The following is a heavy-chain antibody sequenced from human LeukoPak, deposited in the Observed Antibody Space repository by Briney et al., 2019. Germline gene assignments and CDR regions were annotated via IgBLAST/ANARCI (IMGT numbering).Heavy chain of an antibody. D-gene: IGHD1-1*01. CDR3: ARRWDGNAEDCFDY. V-gene: IGHV1-2*02. CDR2: INTNSGGT. CDR1: GYTFTGYY. J-gene: IGHJ4*02. Sequence: GASXXVSCKASGYTFTGYYMHWGGQAAGQGGEGMGWINTNSGGTNYEQKFQGRVTITRDTSITTAYMELSRLRSDDTAVYYCARRWDGNAEDCFDYWGQGTLVTVSS.